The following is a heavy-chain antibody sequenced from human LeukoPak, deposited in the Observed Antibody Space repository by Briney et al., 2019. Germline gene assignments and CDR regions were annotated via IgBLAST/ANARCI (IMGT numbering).Heavy chain of an antibody. CDR3: ARDEAVVVVAATDYYYYYMDV. CDR2: ISSSSSYI. Sequence: KSGGSLRLSCAASGFTFSSYSMNWVRQDPGKGLEWVSSISSSSSYIYYADSVKGRFTISRDNAKNSLYLQMNSLRAEDTAVYYCARDEAVVVVAATDYYYYYMDVWGKGTTVTVSS. CDR1: GFTFSSYS. J-gene: IGHJ6*03. D-gene: IGHD2-15*01. V-gene: IGHV3-21*01.